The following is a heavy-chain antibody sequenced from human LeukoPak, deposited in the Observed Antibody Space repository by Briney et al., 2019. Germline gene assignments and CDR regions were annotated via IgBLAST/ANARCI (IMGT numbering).Heavy chain of an antibody. Sequence: GESLKISCKGSGYSFTSYWIGWVRQMPGKGLEWMGIIYPGDSDTRYSPSLQGQVTISADKSISAAYLQWSSLKASDTAMYYCARVGYSGYYYFDYWGQGTLVTVSS. D-gene: IGHD5-12*01. CDR2: IYPGDSDT. J-gene: IGHJ4*02. V-gene: IGHV5-51*01. CDR3: ARVGYSGYYYFDY. CDR1: GYSFTSYW.